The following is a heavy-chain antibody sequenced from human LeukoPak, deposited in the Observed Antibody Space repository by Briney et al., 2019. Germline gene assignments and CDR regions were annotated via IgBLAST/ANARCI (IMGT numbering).Heavy chain of an antibody. J-gene: IGHJ4*01. CDR2: IYYSGST. V-gene: IGHV4-39*07. D-gene: IGHD2-2*01. Sequence: PSETLSLTCTVSGGSISSSSYYWGWIRQPPGKGLEWIGSIYYSGSTYYNPSLKSRVTISVDTSKNQFSLKLSSVTAADTAVYYCARVNRLGYCSSTSCYFDYWGQGTLVTVSS. CDR1: GGSISSSSYY. CDR3: ARVNRLGYCSSTSCYFDY.